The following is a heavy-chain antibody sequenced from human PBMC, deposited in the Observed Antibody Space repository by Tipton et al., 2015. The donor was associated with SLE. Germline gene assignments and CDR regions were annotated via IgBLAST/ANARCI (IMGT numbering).Heavy chain of an antibody. J-gene: IGHJ5*02. CDR1: GFTVSSNY. Sequence: SLRLSCAASGFTVSSNYMSWVRRAPGKGLEWVSVIYSGGSTYYADSVRGRLTISRDNAKNSLYLQMNSLRAEDTAVYYCARGARQWELLRWFDPWGQGTLVTVSS. V-gene: IGHV3-66*01. CDR3: ARGARQWELLRWFDP. CDR2: IYSGGST. D-gene: IGHD1-26*01.